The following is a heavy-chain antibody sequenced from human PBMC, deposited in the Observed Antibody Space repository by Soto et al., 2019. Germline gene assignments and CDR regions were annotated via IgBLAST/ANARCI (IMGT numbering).Heavy chain of an antibody. CDR2: ISYDGSNK. V-gene: IGHV3-30-3*01. CDR3: ARGVLDIVVVPAAIPSYYYGMDV. Sequence: GGSLRLSCAASGFTFSSYAMHWVRQAPGKGLEWVAVISYDGSNKYYADSVKGRFTISRDNSKNTLYLQMNSLRAEDTAVYYCARGVLDIVVVPAAIPSYYYGMDVWGQGTTVTVSS. D-gene: IGHD2-2*01. CDR1: GFTFSSYA. J-gene: IGHJ6*02.